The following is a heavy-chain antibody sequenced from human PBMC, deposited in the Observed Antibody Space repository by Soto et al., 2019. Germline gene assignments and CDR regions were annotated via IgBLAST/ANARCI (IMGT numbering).Heavy chain of an antibody. CDR1: GFSLSTSGVA. CDR2: LYGNDDR. Sequence: QLTLKESGPTLVKPTQTLTLTCTFSGFSLSTSGVAVGWIRQPPGKALEWLTLLYGNDDRLYSPSLQSGLTVTTDTSKNQVVLTMTNTDPVDTSTYYCAHRERSTFDHWGQGTLVTVSS. J-gene: IGHJ4*02. CDR3: AHRERSTFDH. V-gene: IGHV2-5*01.